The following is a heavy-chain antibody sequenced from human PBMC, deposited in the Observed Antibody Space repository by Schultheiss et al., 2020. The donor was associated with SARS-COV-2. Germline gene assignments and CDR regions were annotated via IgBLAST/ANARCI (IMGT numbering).Heavy chain of an antibody. D-gene: IGHD6-6*01. CDR1: GFTFDDYG. J-gene: IGHJ4*02. CDR3: ARDDQYSSSSVGVDY. V-gene: IGHV3-11*01. CDR2: ISSSGSTI. Sequence: GGSLRLSCAASGFTFDDYGMSWVRQAPGKGLEWVSYISSSGSTIYYADSVKGRFTISRDNAKNSLYLQMNSLRAEDTAVYYCARDDQYSSSSVGVDYWGQGTLVTVSS.